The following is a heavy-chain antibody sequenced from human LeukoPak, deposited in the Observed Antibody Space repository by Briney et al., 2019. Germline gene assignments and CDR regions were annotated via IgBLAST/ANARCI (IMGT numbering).Heavy chain of an antibody. CDR3: ARVRLITIFGVLIIGGIDH. CDR2: IYNSGST. Sequence: PSETLSLTCAVSGDSISSHYWTWIRLPPGKGLEWIGFIYNSGSTTYTPSLKSRVTISQDTSKNQFSLKLNSVTAADTAVYYCARVRLITIFGVLIIGGIDHWGQGTLVTVSS. V-gene: IGHV4-59*11. J-gene: IGHJ4*02. D-gene: IGHD3-3*01. CDR1: GDSISSHY.